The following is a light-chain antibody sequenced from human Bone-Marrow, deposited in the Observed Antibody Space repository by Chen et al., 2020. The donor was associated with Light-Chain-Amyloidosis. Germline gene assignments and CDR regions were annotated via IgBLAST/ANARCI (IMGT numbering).Light chain of an antibody. CDR1: QSLLHSNGYNC. Sequence: DIVMTQSPLSLPVTPAEPASISYRSIQSLLHSNGYNCLNCYLHKPGQSPQLLIYMGSNRASGVPDRVSGSGSGTDFTLKISRVEAEDVGVYDCMQALQTRTFGQGTKVEIK. J-gene: IGKJ1*01. V-gene: IGKV2-28*01. CDR3: MQALQTRT. CDR2: MGS.